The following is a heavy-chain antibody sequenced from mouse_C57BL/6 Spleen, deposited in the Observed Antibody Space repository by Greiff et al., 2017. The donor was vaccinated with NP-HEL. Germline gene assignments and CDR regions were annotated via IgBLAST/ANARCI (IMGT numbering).Heavy chain of an antibody. CDR2: IYPGSGNT. Sequence: VKLMESGPELVKPGASVKISCKASGYSFTSYYIHWVKQRPGQGLEWIGWIYPGSGNTKYNEKFKGKATLTADTSSSTAYMQLSSLTSEDSAVYYCAPYDGVYAMDYWGQGTSVTVSS. CDR1: GYSFTSYY. D-gene: IGHD2-12*01. V-gene: IGHV1-66*01. J-gene: IGHJ4*01. CDR3: APYDGVYAMDY.